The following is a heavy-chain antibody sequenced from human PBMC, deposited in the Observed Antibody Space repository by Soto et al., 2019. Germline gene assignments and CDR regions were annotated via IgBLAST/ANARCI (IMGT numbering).Heavy chain of an antibody. CDR1: GGSFSGYY. CDR2: IDHSGST. V-gene: IGHV4-34*01. CDR3: ASNSSGSPSWFDP. J-gene: IGHJ5*02. D-gene: IGHD3-10*01. Sequence: SETLSLTCAVYGGSFSGYYWSWIRQPPGKGLEWIGEIDHSGSTNYNPSLKSRVTISVDTSKNQFSLKLSSVTAADTAVYYCASNSSGSPSWFDPWGQGTLVTVSS.